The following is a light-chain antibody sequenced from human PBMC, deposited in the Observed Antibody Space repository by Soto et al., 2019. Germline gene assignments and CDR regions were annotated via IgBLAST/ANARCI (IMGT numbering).Light chain of an antibody. CDR1: QSVLYSSNNKNY. V-gene: IGKV4-1*01. Sequence: DIVMTQSPDSLAVSLGERATINCKSSQSVLYSSNNKNYLAWYQQKPGQPPKLLIYWASNRESGVPDRFSGSGSGTDFTLTISSLQAEDVAVYYCQQYYSTPCTFGQGTKLEI. J-gene: IGKJ2*02. CDR3: QQYYSTPCT. CDR2: WAS.